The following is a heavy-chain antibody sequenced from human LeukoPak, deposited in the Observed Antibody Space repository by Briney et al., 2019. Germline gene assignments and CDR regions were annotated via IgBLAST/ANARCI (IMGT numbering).Heavy chain of an antibody. J-gene: IGHJ3*02. Sequence: HPGGSLRLSCAASGFTFSHYWMSWVRQAPGKGLEWVANIKEDGSDKNYADSVKGRFTISRDNAKNSLYLQMSRLRADDTAVYYCERSPGAGTPLDLFDIGAQGKIVTSS. D-gene: IGHD6-19*01. V-gene: IGHV3-7*01. CDR1: GFTFSHYW. CDR2: IKEDGSDK. CDR3: ERSPGAGTPLDLFDI.